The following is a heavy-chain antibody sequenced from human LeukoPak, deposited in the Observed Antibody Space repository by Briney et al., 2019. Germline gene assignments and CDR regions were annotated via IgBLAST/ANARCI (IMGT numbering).Heavy chain of an antibody. CDR2: INAGSDYI. CDR1: GFMFTGYS. D-gene: IGHD1-14*01. Sequence: GGSLRLSCAASGFMFTGYSMTWVRQAPGKGLEWISYINAGSDYIYYADSVEGRFTISRDNAKNSLYLRMNSLRAEDTAVYYCATYRQTSEFDYWGQGTLVTVSS. J-gene: IGHJ4*02. CDR3: ATYRQTSEFDY. V-gene: IGHV3-21*05.